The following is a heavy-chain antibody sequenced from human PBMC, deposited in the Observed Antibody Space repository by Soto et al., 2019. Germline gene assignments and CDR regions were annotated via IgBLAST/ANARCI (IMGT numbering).Heavy chain of an antibody. CDR1: GGSVSSGSYY. Sequence: PSETLSLTCTVSGGSVSSGSYYWSWIRQPPGKGLEWIGYIYYSGGTNYNPSLKSRVTISVDTSKNQFSLKLSSVTAADTAVYYCAREDLQLVRFDYWGQGTLVTVSS. J-gene: IGHJ4*02. CDR3: AREDLQLVRFDY. CDR2: IYYSGGT. V-gene: IGHV4-61*01. D-gene: IGHD6-13*01.